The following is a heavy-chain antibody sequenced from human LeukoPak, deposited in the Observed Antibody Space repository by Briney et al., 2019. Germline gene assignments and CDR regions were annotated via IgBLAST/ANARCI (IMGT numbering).Heavy chain of an antibody. CDR1: GFTFSSYA. CDR3: AKAPLLLWFGELLGDY. D-gene: IGHD3-10*01. J-gene: IGHJ4*02. Sequence: GSLRLSCAASGFTFSSYALSWVRQAPGKGLEWVSAISGSGGSTYYADSVKGRFTISRDNSKNTLYLQMNSLRAEDTAVYYCAKAPLLLWFGELLGDYWGQGTLVTVSS. CDR2: ISGSGGST. V-gene: IGHV3-23*01.